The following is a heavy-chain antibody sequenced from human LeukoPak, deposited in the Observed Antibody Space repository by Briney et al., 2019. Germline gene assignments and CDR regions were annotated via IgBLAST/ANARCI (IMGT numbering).Heavy chain of an antibody. CDR3: ARGVGAGGFDL. D-gene: IGHD1-26*01. CDR2: IYTSGST. CDR1: GGSISSGSYY. J-gene: IGHJ2*01. V-gene: IGHV4-61*02. Sequence: SETLSLTCTVSGGSISSGSYYWSWIRQPAGKGLEWIGRIYTSGSTNYNPSLKSRVTISVDTSKNQFSLKLSSVTAADTAVYHCARGVGAGGFDLWGRGTLVTVSS.